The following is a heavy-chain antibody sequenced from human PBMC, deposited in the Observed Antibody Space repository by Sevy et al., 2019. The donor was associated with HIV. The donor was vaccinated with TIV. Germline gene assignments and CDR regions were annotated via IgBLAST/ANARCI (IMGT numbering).Heavy chain of an antibody. J-gene: IGHJ3*02. CDR3: ARGIRKYCSSTSCLGNAFDI. CDR2: IIPIFGTA. V-gene: IGHV1-69*13. D-gene: IGHD2-2*01. Sequence: ASVKVSCKASGGTFSSYAISWVRQAPGQGLEWMGGIIPIFGTANYAQKFQGRVTITADESTSTAYMALSSLRSEDTAVYYCARGIRKYCSSTSCLGNAFDIWGQGTMVTVSS. CDR1: GGTFSSYA.